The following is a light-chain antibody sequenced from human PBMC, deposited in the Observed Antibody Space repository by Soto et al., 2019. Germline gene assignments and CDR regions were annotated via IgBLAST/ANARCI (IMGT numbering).Light chain of an antibody. CDR1: QSLVHSDGNTY. J-gene: IGKJ2*01. V-gene: IGKV2-24*01. Sequence: DIVMTQTPLSSPVTLGQPASISCRSTQSLVHSDGNTYLSWLQQRPGQPPRILIYKTSNRFSGVPDRFSGSGAGTDFTLKISRVXXEXXXXXYCMQATQLPYTFGQGTKLXIK. CDR2: KTS. CDR3: MQATQLPYT.